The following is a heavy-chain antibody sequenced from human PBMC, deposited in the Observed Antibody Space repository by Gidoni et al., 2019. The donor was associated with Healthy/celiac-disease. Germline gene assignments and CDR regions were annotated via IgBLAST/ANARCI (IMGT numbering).Heavy chain of an antibody. Sequence: TSYAQKFQGRVTMTRDTSTSTVYRELSSLRSEDTAVYYCARDLRPLTTKQASNYYYVMDVWGQGTTVTVSS. J-gene: IGHJ6*02. CDR2: T. V-gene: IGHV1-46*01. D-gene: IGHD4-4*01. CDR3: ARDLRPLTTKQASNYYYVMDV.